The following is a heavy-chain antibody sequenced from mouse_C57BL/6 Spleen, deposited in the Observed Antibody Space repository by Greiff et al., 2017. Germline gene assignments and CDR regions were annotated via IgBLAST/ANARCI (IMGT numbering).Heavy chain of an antibody. D-gene: IGHD2-4*01. J-gene: IGHJ3*01. CDR2: IRSKSNNYAT. V-gene: IGHV10-1*01. Sequence: DVKLVESGGGLVQPKGSLKLSCAASGFSFNTYAMNWVRQAPGKGLEWVARIRSKSNNYATYYADSVKDRFTISRDDSESMLYLQMNNLKTEDTAMYYCVRHGGTRYDYVFAYWGQGTLVTVSA. CDR3: VRHGGTRYDYVFAY. CDR1: GFSFNTYA.